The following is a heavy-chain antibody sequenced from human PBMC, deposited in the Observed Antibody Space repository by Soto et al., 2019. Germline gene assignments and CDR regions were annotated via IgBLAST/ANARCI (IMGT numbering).Heavy chain of an antibody. D-gene: IGHD4-17*01. CDR1: GFSLSDFS. Sequence: QLVESGGDLVKPGGSLRLSCSASGFSLSDFSINWVRQAPGKGLEWISYISSSGGTIYYADSVRGRFTISRDNVKGSVFLQMNSLSDEDTALYYCANSFGDSRFESWGQGTLVTVSS. V-gene: IGHV3-48*02. J-gene: IGHJ4*02. CDR3: ANSFGDSRFES. CDR2: ISSSGGTI.